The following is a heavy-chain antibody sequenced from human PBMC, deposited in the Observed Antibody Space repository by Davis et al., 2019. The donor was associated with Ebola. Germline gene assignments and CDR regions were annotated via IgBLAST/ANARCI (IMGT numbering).Heavy chain of an antibody. D-gene: IGHD3-10*01. CDR3: ARLRSITRLTSFYY. Sequence: PGGSLRLSCQASGYTFSTYWIGWVRQMPGKGLEWMGLIYPSDSDSIYSPSFQGQVNFSVDKSISTAYLEWNRLKASDTAMCYCARLRSITRLTSFYYWGQGTLVTVSS. CDR2: IYPSDSDS. CDR1: GYTFSTYW. V-gene: IGHV5-51*01. J-gene: IGHJ4*02.